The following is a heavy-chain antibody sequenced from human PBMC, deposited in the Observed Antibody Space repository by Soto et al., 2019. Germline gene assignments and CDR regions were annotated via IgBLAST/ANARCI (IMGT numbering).Heavy chain of an antibody. V-gene: IGHV4-39*01. D-gene: IGHD2-2*01. CDR1: GGSVSISTYY. CDR3: ATLPAAMYFYGSDV. CDR2: ILHSGST. Sequence: QLQLRESGPGLVKPSETLSLTCSVSGGSVSISTYYWAWVRQTPGKGLEWLGSILHSGSTSYTPSLKSRLTLPVDTSEAQFPLNLSSVTATDTGVYYCATLPAAMYFYGSDVWGPGTTVTVSS. J-gene: IGHJ6*02.